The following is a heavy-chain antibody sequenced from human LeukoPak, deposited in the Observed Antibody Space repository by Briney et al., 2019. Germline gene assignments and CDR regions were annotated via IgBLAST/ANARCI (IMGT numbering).Heavy chain of an antibody. CDR1: GGSISSYY. Sequence: SETLSPTCTVSGGSISSYYWSWIRQPPGKGLEWIGYIYYSGSTNYNPSLKSRVTISVDTSKNQFSLKLSSVTAADTAVYYCARRHYYDSSGYFDYWGQGTLVTVSS. V-gene: IGHV4-59*08. D-gene: IGHD3-22*01. CDR3: ARRHYYDSSGYFDY. J-gene: IGHJ4*02. CDR2: IYYSGST.